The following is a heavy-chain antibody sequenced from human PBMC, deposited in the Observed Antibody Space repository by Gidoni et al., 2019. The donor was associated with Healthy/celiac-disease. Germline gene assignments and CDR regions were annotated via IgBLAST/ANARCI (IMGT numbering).Heavy chain of an antibody. V-gene: IGHV3-21*01. D-gene: IGHD2-21*02. CDR1: GFTFSSYS. Sequence: EVQLVESGGGLVKPGGSLRRACAASGFTFSSYSMNWVRQAPGKGLEWVSSISSSSSYIYYADSVKGRLTISRDNAKNSLSLQMNSLRAEDTAVYYCARGRPATAKTDYWGQGTLVTVSS. CDR3: ARGRPATAKTDY. CDR2: ISSSSSYI. J-gene: IGHJ4*02.